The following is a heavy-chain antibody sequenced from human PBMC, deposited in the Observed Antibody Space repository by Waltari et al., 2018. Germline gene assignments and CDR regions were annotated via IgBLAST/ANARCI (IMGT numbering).Heavy chain of an antibody. D-gene: IGHD3-3*01. J-gene: IGHJ5*02. CDR2: INPNSGGT. V-gene: IGHV1-2*06. CDR3: ARNQFGVVPIGFDP. CDR1: GYTFTGYY. Sequence: QVQLVQSGAEVKKPGASVKVSCKASGYTFTGYYMHWVRQAPGQGLEWMGRINPNSGGTNYAQKCQGRVTMTRDTSISTAYMELSRLRSDDTAVYYCARNQFGVVPIGFDPWGQGTLVTVSS.